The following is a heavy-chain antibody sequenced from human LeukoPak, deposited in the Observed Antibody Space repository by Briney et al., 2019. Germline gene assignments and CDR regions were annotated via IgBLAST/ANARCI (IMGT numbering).Heavy chain of an antibody. V-gene: IGHV3-7*01. CDR3: ARGWTYYYDSSGYKLFDY. D-gene: IGHD3-22*01. Sequence: GGSLRLSCAASGFTFSSYWMSWVRQAPGKGLEWVANIKQDGSEKYYVDSVKGRFTISRDNAKNSLYLQMNSLRAEDTAVYYCARGWTYYYDSSGYKLFDYWGQGTLVTVSP. CDR2: IKQDGSEK. J-gene: IGHJ4*02. CDR1: GFTFSSYW.